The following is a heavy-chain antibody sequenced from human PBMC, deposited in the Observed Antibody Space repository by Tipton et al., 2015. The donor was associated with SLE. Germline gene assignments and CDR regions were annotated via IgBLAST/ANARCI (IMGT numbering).Heavy chain of an antibody. J-gene: IGHJ4*02. CDR2: IGWNSGSI. D-gene: IGHD5-18*01. Sequence: SLRLSCAASGFTFSGYAMHWVRQAPGKGLEWVSGIGWNSGSIGYADSVKGRFTISRDNAKDSLYLQMNSLRVEDTALYYCARDRGGLVDTGMIEYWGQGTLVTVSS. CDR3: ARDRGGLVDTGMIEY. V-gene: IGHV3-9*01. CDR1: GFTFSGYA.